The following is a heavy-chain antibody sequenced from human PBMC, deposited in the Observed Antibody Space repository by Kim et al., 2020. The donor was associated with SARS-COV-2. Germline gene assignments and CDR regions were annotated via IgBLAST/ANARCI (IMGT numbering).Heavy chain of an antibody. CDR3: VTQAAAGVYYFDY. Sequence: SETLSLTCTVSGGSISSSSYYWGWIRQPPGKGLEWIGSIYYSGSTYYNPSLKSRVTISVDTSKNQFSLKLSSVTAADTAVYYCVTQAAAGVYYFDYWGQGTLVTVSS. V-gene: IGHV4-39*01. D-gene: IGHD6-13*01. CDR1: GGSISSSSYY. J-gene: IGHJ4*02. CDR2: IYYSGST.